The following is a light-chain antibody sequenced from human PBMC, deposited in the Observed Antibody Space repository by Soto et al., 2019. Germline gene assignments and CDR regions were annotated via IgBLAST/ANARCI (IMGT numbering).Light chain of an antibody. J-gene: IGKJ1*01. Sequence: EIVLTQSPGTLSLSPGERATLSCRASQSVSSSYLAWYQQKPGQAPRLLIYGASSRATGIPDRFSGSGSGTDLPLTISRLEPEDFGVYYCQQYGSSPWTFGQGTKVEIK. CDR1: QSVSSSY. V-gene: IGKV3-20*01. CDR2: GAS. CDR3: QQYGSSPWT.